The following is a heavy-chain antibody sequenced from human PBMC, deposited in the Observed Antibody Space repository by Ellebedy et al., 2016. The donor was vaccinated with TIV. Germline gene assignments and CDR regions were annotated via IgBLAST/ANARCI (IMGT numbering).Heavy chain of an antibody. D-gene: IGHD4-17*01. CDR1: GFSFSSYW. V-gene: IGHV3-7*01. CDR2: IRQDGSEK. Sequence: GGSLRLSCGASGFSFSSYWMSWVRQAPGKGLEWVANIRQDGSEKYYVDSVQGRFTLSRDNAKNSLSLHLNSLRAEDTAMYYCATDGSYGDYLSPTHAFVIWGQGTMVTVSS. J-gene: IGHJ3*02. CDR3: ATDGSYGDYLSPTHAFVI.